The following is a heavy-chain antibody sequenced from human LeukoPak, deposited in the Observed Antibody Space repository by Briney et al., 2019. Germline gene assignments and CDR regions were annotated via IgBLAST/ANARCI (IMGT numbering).Heavy chain of an antibody. V-gene: IGHV1-18*01. Sequence: ASVKVSCKASGYTFTSYDINWVRQAPGQGLEWMGGIIPIFGTANYAQKLQGRVTMTTDTSTSTAYMELRSLRSDDTAVYYCARDLRGSGSLNWFDPWGQGTLVTVSS. CDR2: IIPIFGTA. CDR3: ARDLRGSGSLNWFDP. D-gene: IGHD1-26*01. J-gene: IGHJ5*02. CDR1: GYTFTSYD.